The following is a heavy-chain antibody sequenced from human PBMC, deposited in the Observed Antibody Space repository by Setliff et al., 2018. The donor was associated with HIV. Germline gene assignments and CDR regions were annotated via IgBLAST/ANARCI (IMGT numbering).Heavy chain of an antibody. CDR3: SKWDTIILADS. V-gene: IGHV4-34*01. CDR1: GGSFSGYY. Sequence: PSETLSLTCAVYGGSFSGYYWSWIRQPPGKGLEWIGSIYHSGSTYYNPSLKSRDAISVDTSNNQFSLKLTSVTAADTALYYCSKWDTIILADSWGQGTLVTVSS. D-gene: IGHD1-26*01. CDR2: IYHSGST. J-gene: IGHJ4*02.